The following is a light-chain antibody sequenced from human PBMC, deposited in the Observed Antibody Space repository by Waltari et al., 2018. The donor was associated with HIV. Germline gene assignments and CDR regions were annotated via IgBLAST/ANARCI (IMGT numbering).Light chain of an antibody. V-gene: IGLV2-14*01. CDR2: AVS. CDR1: DTDVGTYNY. CDR3: TSYTTTNTWV. Sequence: QSALTQPASVSGSPGQSITISCTGTDTDVGTYNYVSWFQHHPGKAPKLIISAVSNRPSGVSHRFSGSKSCNTASLIISWLQAEDEASYYCTSYTTTNTWVFGGGTNLTVL. J-gene: IGLJ3*02.